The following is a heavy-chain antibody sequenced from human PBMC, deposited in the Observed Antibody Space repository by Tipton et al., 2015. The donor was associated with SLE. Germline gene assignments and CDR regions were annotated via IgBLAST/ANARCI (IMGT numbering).Heavy chain of an antibody. CDR2: AFYSGIT. CDR3: ARSADPVVYAKGFDP. D-gene: IGHD2-8*02. V-gene: IGHV4-31*03. J-gene: IGHJ5*02. CDR1: GGSISSGDYY. Sequence: TLSLTCIVSGGSISSGDYYWSWIRQLPGKGLEWIGHAFYSGITYYNPSLESRVSMSVDTFKNQFSLSLSSVSAADTAVYYCARSADPVVYAKGFDPWGQGTLVTVSS.